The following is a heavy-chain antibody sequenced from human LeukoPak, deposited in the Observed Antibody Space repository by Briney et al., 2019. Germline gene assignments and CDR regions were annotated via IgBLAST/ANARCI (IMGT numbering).Heavy chain of an antibody. D-gene: IGHD3-3*01. V-gene: IGHV3-21*01. CDR2: ISSSSSYI. CDR1: GFTFSSYS. CDR3: ARPHPRTVFGVFSYYYGMDV. J-gene: IGHJ6*02. Sequence: GGSLRLSCAASGFTFSSYSMNWVRQAPGKGLEWVSSISSSSSYIYYADSVKGRFTISRDNAKNSLYLQMNSLRAEDTAVYYCARPHPRTVFGVFSYYYGMDVWGQGTTVTVSS.